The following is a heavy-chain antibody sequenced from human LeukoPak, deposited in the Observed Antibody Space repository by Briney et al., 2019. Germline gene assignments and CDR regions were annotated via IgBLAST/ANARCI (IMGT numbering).Heavy chain of an antibody. Sequence: GGSLRLSCAATGFTFSSYAMSWVRQAPGKGLEWVSVISGSGGSTYYADSVQGRFTISRDNSKSTLCLQMNSLRAEDTAVYYCAKQLGYCSDGSCYFPYWGQGTLVTVSS. CDR3: AKQLGYCSDGSCYFPY. CDR1: GFTFSSYA. V-gene: IGHV3-23*01. J-gene: IGHJ4*02. D-gene: IGHD2-15*01. CDR2: ISGSGGST.